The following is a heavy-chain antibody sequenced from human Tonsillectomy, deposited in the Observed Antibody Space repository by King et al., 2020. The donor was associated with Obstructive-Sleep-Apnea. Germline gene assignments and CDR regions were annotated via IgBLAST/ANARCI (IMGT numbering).Heavy chain of an antibody. Sequence: QLQESGPGLVKPSETLSLTCTVSGGSISSYYWSWIRQPAGKGLEWIGRIYTSESTNYNPSLKSLVTMSVDTSKNQFSLKLSSVTAADTAVYYCARDHPSIGELSTHWGQGTLVTVSS. V-gene: IGHV4-4*07. CDR2: IYTSEST. J-gene: IGHJ4*02. CDR3: ARDHPSIGELSTH. CDR1: GGSISSYY. D-gene: IGHD3-10*01.